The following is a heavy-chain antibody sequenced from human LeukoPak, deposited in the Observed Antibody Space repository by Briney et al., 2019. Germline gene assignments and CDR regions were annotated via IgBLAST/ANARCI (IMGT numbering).Heavy chain of an antibody. D-gene: IGHD6-19*01. J-gene: IGHJ4*02. CDR3: AFNRYISGWYFDY. Sequence: PGGSLRLSCAASGFTFSSYGMHWVRQAPGKGLEWVAFIRYDGSNKYYADSVKGRFTISRDNSKNTLYLQMNSLRAEDTAVYYCAFNRYISGWYFDYWGQGTLVTVS. CDR2: IRYDGSNK. V-gene: IGHV3-30*02. CDR1: GFTFSSYG.